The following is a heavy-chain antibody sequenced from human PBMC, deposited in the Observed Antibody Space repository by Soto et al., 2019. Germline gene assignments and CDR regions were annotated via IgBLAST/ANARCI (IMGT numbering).Heavy chain of an antibody. D-gene: IGHD2-21*02. J-gene: IGHJ4*02. CDR2: ISSSSSHS. V-gene: IGHV3-11*03. CDR3: ARYRAVGTARIDY. Sequence: PGGSLRLSCAASGFTFSNYYMSWIRQAPGKGLEWVSYISSSSSHSNYADSVKGRFTISRDDVRNSLYLRMNSLRAEDTAIYYCARYRAVGTARIDYWGQGTLVTVS. CDR1: GFTFSNYY.